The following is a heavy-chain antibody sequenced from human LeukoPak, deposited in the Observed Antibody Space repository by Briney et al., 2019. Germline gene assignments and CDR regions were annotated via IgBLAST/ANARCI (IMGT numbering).Heavy chain of an antibody. CDR2: IYHSGST. Sequence: PSETLSLTCTVSGGSISSGGYYWSWIRQPPGKGLEWIGYIYHSGSTYYNPSLKSRVTISVDTSKNHFSLKLSSVTAAGTAVYNCARVGSSWPHYYFDYWGQGTLVTVSS. CDR3: ARVGSSWPHYYFDY. D-gene: IGHD6-13*01. J-gene: IGHJ4*02. CDR1: GGSISSGGYY. V-gene: IGHV4-30-2*01.